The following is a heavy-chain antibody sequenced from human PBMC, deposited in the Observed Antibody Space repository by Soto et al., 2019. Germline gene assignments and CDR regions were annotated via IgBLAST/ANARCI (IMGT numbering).Heavy chain of an antibody. CDR1: GFTFSSYA. CDR3: ARKLNYYGSGTLDV. D-gene: IGHD3-10*01. CDR2: ISGSGGST. Sequence: EVQLLESGGGLVQPGGSLRLSCAASGFTFSSYAMSWVRQAPGKGLEWVSAISGSGGSTYYADSVKGRFTISRDNSKNTLYLQMNSLRAEDTAVNYCARKLNYYGSGTLDVWGQGTTVTVSS. J-gene: IGHJ6*02. V-gene: IGHV3-23*01.